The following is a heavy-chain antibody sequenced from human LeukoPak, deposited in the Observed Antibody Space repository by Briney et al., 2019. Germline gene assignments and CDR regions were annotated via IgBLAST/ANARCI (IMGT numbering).Heavy chain of an antibody. Sequence: GESLKISCKGSGYSFTSYWIGWVRQMPGKGLEWMGIIYTDDSDTIYSPSFQGQVTLSVDKSITTAYLQWSSLKASDTAMYYCVRRKEGGTSADFDYWGQGTLVTVSS. CDR1: GYSFTSYW. J-gene: IGHJ4*02. V-gene: IGHV5-51*01. D-gene: IGHD3-16*01. CDR3: VRRKEGGTSADFDY. CDR2: IYTDDSDT.